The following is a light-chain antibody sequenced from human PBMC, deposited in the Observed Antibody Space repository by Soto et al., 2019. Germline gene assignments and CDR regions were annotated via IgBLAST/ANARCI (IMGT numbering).Light chain of an antibody. Sequence: QSALTQPASVSGSPGQSITISCTGTSSDVGSYDLVSWYQQHPGTAPKLMIYEGSKRPSGVSNRFSGSKSGNTASLTISGLQPEDEADFYCCSARRDNTWVFGGGTKLTVL. V-gene: IGLV2-23*01. CDR1: SSDVGSYDL. J-gene: IGLJ3*02. CDR2: EGS. CDR3: CSARRDNTWV.